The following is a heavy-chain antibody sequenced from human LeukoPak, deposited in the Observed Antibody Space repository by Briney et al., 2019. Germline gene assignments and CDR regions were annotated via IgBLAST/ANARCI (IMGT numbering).Heavy chain of an antibody. J-gene: IGHJ4*02. V-gene: IGHV4-59*01. Sequence: SEALSLTCTVSGGSISSYYWSWIRQPPGKGLEWIGYIYYSGSTNYNPSLKSRVTISVDTSKNQFSLKLSSVTAADTAVYYCARTLSRWDPFDYWGQGTLVTVSS. D-gene: IGHD1-26*01. CDR1: GGSISSYY. CDR3: ARTLSRWDPFDY. CDR2: IYYSGST.